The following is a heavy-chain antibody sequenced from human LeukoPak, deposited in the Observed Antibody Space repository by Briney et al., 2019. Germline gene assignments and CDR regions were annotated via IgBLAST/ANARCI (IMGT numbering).Heavy chain of an antibody. CDR2: IFYNGNT. D-gene: IGHD3-3*01. CDR1: GYW. V-gene: IGHV4-31*02. J-gene: IGHJ5*02. Sequence: GYWMSWVRQHPGKGLEWIGYIFYNGNTFYNPSLQSRVTISMDTSQNQFSLKLSSVTAADTAVYFCARDRRVTMFGLATHRWFDPWGQGTLVTVSS. CDR3: ARDRRVTMFGLATHRWFDP.